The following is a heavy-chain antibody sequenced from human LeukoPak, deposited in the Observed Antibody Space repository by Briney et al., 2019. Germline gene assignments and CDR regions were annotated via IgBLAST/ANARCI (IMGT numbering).Heavy chain of an antibody. Sequence: ASVKVSCKASGYRFTTYGIGWLRQAPGQGLVWMGWVSANSGETNYAQNFRDRVTLTTDTSTSTAYIELRSLTSDDTAVYYCARDWESDARTITDRWGQGTLVTVSS. V-gene: IGHV1-18*01. CDR1: GYRFTTYG. D-gene: IGHD5-12*01. CDR3: ARDWESDARTITDR. J-gene: IGHJ5*02. CDR2: VSANSGET.